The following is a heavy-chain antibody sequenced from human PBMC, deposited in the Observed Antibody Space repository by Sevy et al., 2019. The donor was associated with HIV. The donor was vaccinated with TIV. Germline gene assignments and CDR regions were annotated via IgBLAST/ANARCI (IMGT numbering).Heavy chain of an antibody. D-gene: IGHD3-10*01. V-gene: IGHV3-23*01. CDR2: FSDSNT. CDR1: GFTFSSYA. CDR3: AKGSQYYYDSGTYYGYFYYMDV. Sequence: GGSLRLSCVASGFTFSSYAMSWVRQAPGKGLEWVSTFSDSNTYYADSVKGRFTISRDNSKNTLYLQMNSLRAEDTAVYYCAKGSQYYYDSGTYYGYFYYMDVWGKGTTVTVSS. J-gene: IGHJ6*03.